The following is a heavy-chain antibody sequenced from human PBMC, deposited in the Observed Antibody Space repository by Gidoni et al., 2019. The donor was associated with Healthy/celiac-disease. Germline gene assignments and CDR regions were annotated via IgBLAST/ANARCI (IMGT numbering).Heavy chain of an antibody. J-gene: IGHJ4*02. CDR3: ARVSACSSTSCYVKVALRAFDY. Sequence: QVQLQQWGAGLLKPSETLSLTCAVYGGSFSGYYWSWIRQPPGKGLEWMGEINHSGSTNYNPSLKSRVTISVDTSKNQFSLKLSSVTAADTAVYYCARVSACSSTSCYVKVALRAFDYWGQGTLVTVSS. V-gene: IGHV4-34*01. CDR2: INHSGST. D-gene: IGHD2-2*01. CDR1: GGSFSGYY.